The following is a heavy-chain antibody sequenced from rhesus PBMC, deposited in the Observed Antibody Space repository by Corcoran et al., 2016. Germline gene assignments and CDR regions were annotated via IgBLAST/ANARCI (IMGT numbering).Heavy chain of an antibody. CDR1: GYPFTSYY. D-gene: IGHD4-23*01. V-gene: IGHV1-180*01. CDR2: ISHYNDNK. CDR3: TRSKGTVTTSDY. Sequence: QVQLVQSGSEIKQPGASVRLSCKASGYPFTSYYMHWVRQAPGQGLEERGLISHYNDNKDYAQTHQGRDTMTRDTSTSTGYMELSSLRSEDTDVYYCTRSKGTVTTSDYWGQGVLVTVSS. J-gene: IGHJ4*01.